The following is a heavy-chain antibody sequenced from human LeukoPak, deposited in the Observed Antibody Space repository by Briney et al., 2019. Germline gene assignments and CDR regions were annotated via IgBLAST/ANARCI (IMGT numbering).Heavy chain of an antibody. CDR2: IYSGGST. D-gene: IGHD2-15*01. V-gene: IGHV3-53*01. Sequence: PGGSLRLSCAASGFTVSSNYMSWVRQAPGKGLEWVSVIYSGGSTYYADSVKGRFTISRDNSKNTLYLQMNSLRAEDTAVYYCARACSQCGYCSGGSCYSYAFDIWGQGTMVTVSS. J-gene: IGHJ3*02. CDR3: ARACSQCGYCSGGSCYSYAFDI. CDR1: GFTVSSNY.